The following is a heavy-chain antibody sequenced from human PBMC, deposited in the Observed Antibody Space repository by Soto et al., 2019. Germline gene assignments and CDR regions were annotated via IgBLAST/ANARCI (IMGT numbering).Heavy chain of an antibody. CDR3: AREHHQLLRPAMDY. CDR1: GFTFSSYA. V-gene: IGHV3-30-3*01. CDR2: ISYDGSNK. Sequence: GGSLRLSCAASGFTFSSYAMHWVRQAPGKGLEWVAVISYDGSNKYYADSVKGRFTISRDNSKNTLYLQMNSLRAEDTAVYYCAREHHQLLRPAMDYWGQGTLVTVSS. D-gene: IGHD2-2*01. J-gene: IGHJ4*02.